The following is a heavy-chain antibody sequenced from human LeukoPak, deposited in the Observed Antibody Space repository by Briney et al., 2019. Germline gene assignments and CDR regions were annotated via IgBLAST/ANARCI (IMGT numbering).Heavy chain of an antibody. CDR2: IYASGST. Sequence: SETLSLNRTVSGGSISTYYWNWIRQPPGKGLEWIGYIYASGSTNYNPSLKSRVTISVDTSKNQFSLKLSSVTAADTAVYFCARQGPGGRSFDYWGLGTLVTVSS. CDR1: GGSISTYY. V-gene: IGHV4-4*09. J-gene: IGHJ4*02. CDR3: ARQGPGGRSFDY. D-gene: IGHD2-15*01.